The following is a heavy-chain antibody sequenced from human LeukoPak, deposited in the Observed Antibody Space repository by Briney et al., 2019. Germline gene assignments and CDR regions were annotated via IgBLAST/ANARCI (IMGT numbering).Heavy chain of an antibody. D-gene: IGHD4-17*01. Sequence: GRSLRLSCAASGFTFDDYAMHWVRQAPGKGLEWVSGISWNSGSIGYADSVKGRFTISRDNAKNSLYLQMNSLRAEDTALYYCAKDIGIYGDYVLRGQGTLVTVSS. CDR3: AKDIGIYGDYVL. J-gene: IGHJ4*02. CDR2: ISWNSGSI. V-gene: IGHV3-9*01. CDR1: GFTFDDYA.